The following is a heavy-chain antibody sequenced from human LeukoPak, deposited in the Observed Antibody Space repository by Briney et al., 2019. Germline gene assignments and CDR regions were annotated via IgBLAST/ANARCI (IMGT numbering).Heavy chain of an antibody. J-gene: IGHJ4*02. V-gene: IGHV3-21*01. Sequence: GGSLRLSCAASEFTFSSYSMNWVRQAPGKGLEWVSSISGSSTYIYYVDSVKGRFSISRDNAKNSLYLQMNSLRAEDTAVYYCARDVGFPNPLDYWGQGTLVSVSS. D-gene: IGHD6-25*01. CDR3: ARDVGFPNPLDY. CDR2: ISGSSTYI. CDR1: EFTFSSYS.